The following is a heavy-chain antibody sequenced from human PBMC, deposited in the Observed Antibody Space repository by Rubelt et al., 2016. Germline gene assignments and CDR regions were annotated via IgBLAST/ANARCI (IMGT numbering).Heavy chain of an antibody. Sequence: QLQLQESGPGLVKPSETLSLTCTVSGGSISSSSYYWGWIRQPPGKGLEWIGSIYYSGSTYYNPPLRGALLIAVDTSQIQCSLKLSSVTEADTAVYYCAREIVGAPLDAFDIWGQGTMVTVSS. J-gene: IGHJ3*02. CDR1: GGSISSSSYY. V-gene: IGHV4-39*07. CDR3: AREIVGAPLDAFDI. D-gene: IGHD1-26*01. CDR2: IYYSGST.